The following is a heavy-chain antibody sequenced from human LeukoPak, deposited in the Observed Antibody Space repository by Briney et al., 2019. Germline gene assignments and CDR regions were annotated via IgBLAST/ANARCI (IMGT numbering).Heavy chain of an antibody. CDR1: GGSISDTTYY. Sequence: SETLSLTCTVSGGSISDTTYYWGWIRQSPGKGLEWFGSIYYSGNTYYNPSLKSRDTISVATSKNQFSLKLASVTAADTAIYYCAKGAGGFSYYNWFDPWGQGTLVTVSS. CDR2: IYYSGNT. D-gene: IGHD5-18*01. J-gene: IGHJ5*02. V-gene: IGHV4-39*07. CDR3: AKGAGGFSYYNWFDP.